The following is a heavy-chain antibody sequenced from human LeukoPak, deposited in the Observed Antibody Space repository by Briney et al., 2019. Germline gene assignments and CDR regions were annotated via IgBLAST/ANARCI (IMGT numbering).Heavy chain of an antibody. V-gene: IGHV3-43*02. J-gene: IGHJ4*02. CDR2: ISGDGGTT. CDR1: GFTFDDYA. Sequence: GRSLRLSCAASGFTFDDYAMHWVRQAPGKGLEWVSLISGDGGTTYYADSVKGRFTISRDNSKNSLYLQMNSLRTEDTALYYCAKPLNYYDPIDYWGQGTLVTVSS. D-gene: IGHD3-22*01. CDR3: AKPLNYYDPIDY.